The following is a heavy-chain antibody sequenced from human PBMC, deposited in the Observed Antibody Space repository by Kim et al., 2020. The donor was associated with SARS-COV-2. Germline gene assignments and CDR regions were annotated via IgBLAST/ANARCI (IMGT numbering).Heavy chain of an antibody. CDR3: ANFES. Sequence: SDGSNKYYADSVNDRFTISRDNSKNMLYLQMNSLRAEDTAVYYCANFESWGQGTLVTVSS. CDR2: SDGSNK. V-gene: IGHV3-33*06. J-gene: IGHJ4*02.